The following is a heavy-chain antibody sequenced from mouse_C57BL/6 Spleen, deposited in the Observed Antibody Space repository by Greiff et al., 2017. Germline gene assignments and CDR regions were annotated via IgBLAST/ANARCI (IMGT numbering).Heavy chain of an antibody. D-gene: IGHD2-4*01. CDR1: VYTFTDYY. CDR2: IYPGSGNT. J-gene: IGHJ3*01. V-gene: IGHV1-84*01. CDR3: APHYDYDLAWFAC. Sequence: QVQLQQSGPELVKPGASVKISCKASVYTFTDYYINWVKQRPGRGLEGIGWIYPGSGNTKYNEKFKGKAPLTVDTSSSTAYMQLSSLTSEDSAVYFCAPHYDYDLAWFACWGQVTLVTVS.